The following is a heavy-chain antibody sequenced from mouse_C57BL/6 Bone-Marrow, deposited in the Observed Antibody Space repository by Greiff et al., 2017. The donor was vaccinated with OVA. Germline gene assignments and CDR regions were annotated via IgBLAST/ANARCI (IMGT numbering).Heavy chain of an antibody. Sequence: EVQLQESGPGLVKPSQSLSLTCSVTGYSITSGYYWNWIRQFPGNKLEWMGYISYDGSNNYNPSLKNRISITRDTSKNQFFLKLNSVTTEDTATYYCARALVYDGYYGTHWYFDVWGTGTTVTVSS. CDR3: ARALVYDGYYGTHWYFDV. V-gene: IGHV3-6*01. CDR2: ISYDGSN. J-gene: IGHJ1*03. D-gene: IGHD2-3*01. CDR1: GYSITSGYY.